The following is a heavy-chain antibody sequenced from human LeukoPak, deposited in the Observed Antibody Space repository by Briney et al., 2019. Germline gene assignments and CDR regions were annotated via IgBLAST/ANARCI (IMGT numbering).Heavy chain of an antibody. CDR3: VRSIRDPEEI. V-gene: IGHV3-30*09. J-gene: IGHJ4*02. CDR2: ISVDGRTT. CDR1: GFMFRNHV. D-gene: IGHD6-6*01. Sequence: GGSLRLSCAASGFMFRNHVMHWVRQSPGRGLEWVAVISVDGRTTFYADSVKDRFAISRDNSENTVYLQMDGLRDDDTALYYCVRSIRDPEEIWGQGTLVTVSS.